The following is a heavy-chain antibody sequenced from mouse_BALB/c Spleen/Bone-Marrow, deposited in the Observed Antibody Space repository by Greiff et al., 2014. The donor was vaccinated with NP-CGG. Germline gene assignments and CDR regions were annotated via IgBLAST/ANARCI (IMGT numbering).Heavy chain of an antibody. CDR3: ARDQGYYAMDY. CDR2: IHYSGST. V-gene: IGHV3-1*02. Sequence: VQLKKSGPDLVKPSQSLSLTCTVTGYSITSGYSWRWIRQFPGNKLEWMGYIHYSGSTNYNPSLKSRISITRDTSKNKFFLQLNSVTTEDTATYYCARDQGYYAMDYWGQGTSVTVSS. J-gene: IGHJ4*01. CDR1: GYSITSGYS.